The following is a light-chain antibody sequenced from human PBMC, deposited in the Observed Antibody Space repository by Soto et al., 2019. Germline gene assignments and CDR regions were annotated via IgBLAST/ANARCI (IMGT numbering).Light chain of an antibody. CDR3: QQRSTEFT. J-gene: IGKJ3*01. CDR1: QSVSSY. V-gene: IGKV3-11*01. Sequence: EIVLTQSPATLSLSPGERATLSCRASQSVSSYLAWYQQKPGQAPRLLIYDASNRATGIPARFSGSGSGTDFTLTISSLEPEDFAVYYFQQRSTEFTFGPGTKVDIK. CDR2: DAS.